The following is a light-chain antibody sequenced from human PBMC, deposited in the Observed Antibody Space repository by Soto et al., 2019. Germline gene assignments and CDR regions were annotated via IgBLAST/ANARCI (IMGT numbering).Light chain of an antibody. CDR3: QQHNNWPLT. CDR1: QSLLHITGETF. J-gene: IGKJ4*01. V-gene: IGKV2-29*01. Sequence: DVVMTQTPLSLSVAPGQPASISCKSSQSLLHITGETFLFWYLQKPGQSPQLLIYEVSTRVSGVQESFTGSGSGTDFTLTTSRMQYEDFAVYYCQQHNNWPLTLGGGTTVDIK. CDR2: EVS.